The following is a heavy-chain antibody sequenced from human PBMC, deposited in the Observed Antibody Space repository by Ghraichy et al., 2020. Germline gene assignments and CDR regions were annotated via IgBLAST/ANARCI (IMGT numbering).Heavy chain of an antibody. Sequence: ASVKVSCKASVYTFTGYYMHWVRQAPGQGLEWMGRISHNSGGTDYAQKFQGRVTMTRDTSISTAYMELSSLRSDDTAVYYCARDRRAGSYLMDVWGRGTTVTVSS. CDR1: VYTFTGYY. J-gene: IGHJ6*04. D-gene: IGHD1-26*01. CDR3: ARDRRAGSYLMDV. V-gene: IGHV1-2*06. CDR2: ISHNSGGT.